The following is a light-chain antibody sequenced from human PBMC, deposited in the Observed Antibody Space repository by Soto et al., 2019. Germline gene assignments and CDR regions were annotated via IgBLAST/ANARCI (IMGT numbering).Light chain of an antibody. J-gene: IGLJ1*01. Sequence: QSALTQPASVSGSPGQSITISCTGTSSDVGGYNSVSWYQHHPGKAPKLMIFDVSDRPSGVSSRFSGSKSGNTASLTISGLQAEDEAEYDCSSYTTSSTPHYVFGPGTKVTVL. CDR3: SSYTTSSTPHYV. CDR2: DVS. CDR1: SSDVGGYNS. V-gene: IGLV2-14*03.